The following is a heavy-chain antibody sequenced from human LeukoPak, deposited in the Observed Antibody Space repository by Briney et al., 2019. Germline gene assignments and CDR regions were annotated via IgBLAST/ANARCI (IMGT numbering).Heavy chain of an antibody. Sequence: SVKVSCKASGGTFSSYAISWVRQAPGQGLEWMGRIFPILGIANYAQKFQGRVTITADKSTSTAYMELSSLRSEDTAVYYCARERHCGRECYYPVDRQDLDYWGQGTLVTLSS. CDR1: GGTFSSYA. D-gene: IGHD2-21*01. V-gene: IGHV1-69*04. J-gene: IGHJ4*02. CDR3: ARERHCGRECYYPVDRQDLDY. CDR2: IFPILGIA.